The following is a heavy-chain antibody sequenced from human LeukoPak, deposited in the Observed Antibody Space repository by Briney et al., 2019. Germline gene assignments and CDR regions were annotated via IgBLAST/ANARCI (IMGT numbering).Heavy chain of an antibody. CDR1: GFTFSSYS. Sequence: GGSLRLSCAASGFTFSSYSMNWVRQAPGKGLEWVSSISSSSSYIYYADSVKGRFTISRDNAKNSLYLQMNSLRAEDSAVYYCAREVGYYYDSSGYPWGQGTLVTVSS. CDR2: ISSSSSYI. V-gene: IGHV3-21*04. D-gene: IGHD3-22*01. CDR3: AREVGYYYDSSGYP. J-gene: IGHJ5*02.